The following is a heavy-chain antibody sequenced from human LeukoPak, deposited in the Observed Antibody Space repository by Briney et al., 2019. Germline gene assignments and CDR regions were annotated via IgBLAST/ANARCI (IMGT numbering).Heavy chain of an antibody. V-gene: IGHV1-46*01. Sequence: ASVKVSCKASGYTFTYYYIHWVRQAPRQGLEWIGIINPSGGSTSYAQKFQGRVTLTTDTSTSTVYMELRSLRSDDTAVYYCARREPMVRGSADYWGQGTLVTVSS. CDR3: ARREPMVRGSADY. CDR1: GYTFTYYY. J-gene: IGHJ4*02. D-gene: IGHD3-10*01. CDR2: INPSGGST.